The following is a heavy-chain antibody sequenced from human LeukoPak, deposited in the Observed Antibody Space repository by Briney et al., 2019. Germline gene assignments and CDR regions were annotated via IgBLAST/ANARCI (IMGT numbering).Heavy chain of an antibody. V-gene: IGHV4-39*01. J-gene: IGHJ4*02. D-gene: IGHD6-13*01. CDR1: GGSISSSSYY. CDR3: ARLRRIAAATPAQKYYFDY. Sequence: PSETLSLTCTVSGGSISSSSYYWGWIRQPPGKGLEWIGSIYYSGSTYYNPPLKSRVTITVDTSKNQFSLKLSSVTAADTAVYYCARLRRIAAATPAQKYYFDYWGQGTLVTVSS. CDR2: IYYSGST.